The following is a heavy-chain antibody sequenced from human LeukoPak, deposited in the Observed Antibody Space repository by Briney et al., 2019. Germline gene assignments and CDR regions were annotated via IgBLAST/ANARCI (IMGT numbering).Heavy chain of an antibody. D-gene: IGHD3-3*01. V-gene: IGHV4-59*01. J-gene: IGHJ4*02. Sequence: SETLSLTCTVSGGXISSYYCSWIRQPPGKGLEWIGYINYSGNTNYNPSLKSRVTISVDTSKNQFSLKLSSVTAADTAVYYCARGGFGVVILGYWGQGSLVTVSS. CDR1: GGXISSYY. CDR2: INYSGNT. CDR3: ARGGFGVVILGY.